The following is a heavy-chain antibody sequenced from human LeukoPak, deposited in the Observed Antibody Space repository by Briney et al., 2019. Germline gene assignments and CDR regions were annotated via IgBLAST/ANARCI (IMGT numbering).Heavy chain of an antibody. Sequence: GGSLRLSCAASGFTFSSYDMHWVRQAPGKGLEWVAFIRYDGSNKYYADSVKGRFTISRDNSKNTLYLQMNSLRAEDTAVYYCAKAGILLTGSDFWGQGTLVTVSS. D-gene: IGHD3-9*01. CDR2: IRYDGSNK. J-gene: IGHJ4*02. CDR1: GFTFSSYD. V-gene: IGHV3-30*02. CDR3: AKAGILLTGSDF.